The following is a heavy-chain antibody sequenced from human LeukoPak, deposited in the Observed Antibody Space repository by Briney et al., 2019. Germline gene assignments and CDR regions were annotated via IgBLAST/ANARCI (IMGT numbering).Heavy chain of an antibody. CDR2: ISAYNGNT. CDR3: ARDEGYSGSYPIYFDY. V-gene: IGHV1-18*01. J-gene: IGHJ4*02. D-gene: IGHD1-26*01. CDR1: GYTFTSYG. Sequence: GASVKVSCKASGYTFTSYGISWVRQAPRQGLEWMGWISAYNGNTNYAQKLQGRVTMTTDTSTSTAYMELRSLRSDDTAVYYCARDEGYSGSYPIYFDYWGQGTLVTVSS.